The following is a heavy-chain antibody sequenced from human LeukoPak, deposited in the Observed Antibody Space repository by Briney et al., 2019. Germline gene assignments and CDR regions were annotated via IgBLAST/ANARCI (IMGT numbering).Heavy chain of an antibody. D-gene: IGHD3-10*01. J-gene: IGHJ4*02. CDR2: IKQDGSEK. CDR1: GFTFSIYS. V-gene: IGHV3-7*01. CDR3: ARVSDSIWFGELLYFDY. Sequence: GGSLRLSCAASGFTFSIYSMNWVRQAPGKGPEWVANIKQDGSEKYYVDSVKGRFTIYRDNAKNSLYLQMNSLRAEDTAVYYCARVSDSIWFGELLYFDYWGQGTLVTVSS.